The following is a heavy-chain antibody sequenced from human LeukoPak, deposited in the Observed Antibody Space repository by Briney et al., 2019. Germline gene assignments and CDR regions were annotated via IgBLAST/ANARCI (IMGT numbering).Heavy chain of an antibody. V-gene: IGHV3-30*02. CDR1: GFTFSSYG. D-gene: IGHD3-22*01. CDR3: AKDVDYYDSSGYSTDY. CDR2: IRYDGSNK. J-gene: IGHJ4*02. Sequence: PGGSLRLSCAASGFTFSSYGMHWVRQAPGKGLEWVAFIRYDGSNKYYADSVKGRFTISRDNSKNTLYLQMNSLRAEDTAVYYCAKDVDYYDSSGYSTDYWGQGTLVTVSS.